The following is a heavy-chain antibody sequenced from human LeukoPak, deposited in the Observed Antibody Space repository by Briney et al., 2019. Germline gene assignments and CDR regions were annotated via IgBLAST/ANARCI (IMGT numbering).Heavy chain of an antibody. Sequence: SVKVSCKSSGGTFSSDTITWVRQAPGQGLEWMGRIIPILDISNYAQKFQGRVTIIADKSTVTAYMELSSLRSEDTAMYYCERAAYFYGSSGYPNDAFDIWGQGTMVTVSS. J-gene: IGHJ3*02. CDR3: ERAAYFYGSSGYPNDAFDI. V-gene: IGHV1-69*02. CDR1: GGTFSSDT. CDR2: IIPILDIS. D-gene: IGHD3-22*01.